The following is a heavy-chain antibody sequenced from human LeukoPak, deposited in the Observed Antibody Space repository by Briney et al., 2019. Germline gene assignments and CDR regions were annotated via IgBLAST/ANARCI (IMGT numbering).Heavy chain of an antibody. CDR3: TKDPNGDYIGAFDP. CDR1: GFSFSSFA. Sequence: GGPLRLSCAASGFSFSSFAMTWVRQAPGKGLEWVSSITGGHYATYNTDSVKGRFTISRDNAKNTLYLQMDSLRADDTAIYYGTKDPNGDYIGAFDPWGQGTLVTVSS. D-gene: IGHD4-17*01. J-gene: IGHJ5*02. CDR2: ITGGHYAT. V-gene: IGHV3-23*01.